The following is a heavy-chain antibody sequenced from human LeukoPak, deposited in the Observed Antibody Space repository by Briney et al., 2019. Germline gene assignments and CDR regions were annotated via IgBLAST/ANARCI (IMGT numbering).Heavy chain of an antibody. D-gene: IGHD6-13*01. J-gene: IGHJ6*03. CDR3: ARGSSSWYVYYYYYMDV. CDR2: IYYSGGT. CDR1: GGSISSYY. V-gene: IGHV4-59*01. Sequence: SETLSLSCAVSGGSISSYYWSWIRQPPGKGLEWIGYIYYSGGTNYNPSPKSRVTISVDTSKNQFSLKLSSVTAADTAVYYCARGSSSWYVYYYYYMDVWGKGTTVTVSS.